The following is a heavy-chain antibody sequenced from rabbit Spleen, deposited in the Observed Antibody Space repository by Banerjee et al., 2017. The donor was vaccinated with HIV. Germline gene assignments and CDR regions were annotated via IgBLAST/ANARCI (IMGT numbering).Heavy chain of an antibody. CDR3: ARDTGSSFSTYGMDL. CDR1: GVSFSFSSY. CDR2: IEVDSSDFT. V-gene: IGHV1S40*01. Sequence: EESGGGLVKPGASLTLTCTASGVSFSFSSYMCWVRQAPGKGLEWIACIEVDSSDFTYFATWAKGRFTISKTSSTTVTLQVTRLTAADTATYFCARDTGSSFSTYGMDLWGPGTLVTVS. J-gene: IGHJ6*01. D-gene: IGHD8-1*01.